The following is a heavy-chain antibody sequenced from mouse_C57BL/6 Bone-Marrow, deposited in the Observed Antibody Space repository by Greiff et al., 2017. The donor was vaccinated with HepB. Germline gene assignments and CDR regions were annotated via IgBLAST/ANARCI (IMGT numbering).Heavy chain of an antibody. CDR3: ARQSHYDSSH. Sequence: EVQVVESGGDLVKPGGSLKLSCAASGFTFSSYGMSWVRQTPDKRLEWVATISSGGSYTYYPDSVKVRFTISRDNTKYTLYLQMSSLKSENTARYCGARQSHYDSSHWGQGTTLTVSS. CDR2: ISSGGSYT. D-gene: IGHD1-1*01. V-gene: IGHV5-6*01. J-gene: IGHJ2*01. CDR1: GFTFSSYG.